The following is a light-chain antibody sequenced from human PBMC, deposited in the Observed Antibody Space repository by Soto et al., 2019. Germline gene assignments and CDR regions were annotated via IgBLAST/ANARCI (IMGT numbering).Light chain of an antibody. J-gene: IGKJ1*01. CDR3: LQDHTYPRT. CDR1: QGIANE. CDR2: AAS. V-gene: IGKV1-6*01. Sequence: AIQMTQSQYYLYAAVGDRVTITCRESQGIANELGWYQQRPGKAPQLLIYAASTLESGVQSTFSGSGYGTYCTLTISHLRPEDGETYYLLQDHTYPRTFGQGTKVEI.